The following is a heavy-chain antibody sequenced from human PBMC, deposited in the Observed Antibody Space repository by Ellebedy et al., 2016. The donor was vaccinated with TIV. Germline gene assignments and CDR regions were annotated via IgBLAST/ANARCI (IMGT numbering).Heavy chain of an antibody. CDR2: ISADNGKT. Sequence: ASVKVSCKTFDYTFTTYAISWVRQAPGQGLEWMGWISADNGKTKVAQKLQGRFTLTRDTSTSTAYMELSSLRSEDTAVYYCATFSGSSGSFDYWGQGTLVTVSP. CDR3: ATFSGSSGSFDY. D-gene: IGHD3-22*01. CDR1: DYTFTTYA. J-gene: IGHJ4*02. V-gene: IGHV1-18*01.